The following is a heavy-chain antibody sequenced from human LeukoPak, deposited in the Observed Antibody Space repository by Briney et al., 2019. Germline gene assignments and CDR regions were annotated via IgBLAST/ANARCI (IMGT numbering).Heavy chain of an antibody. J-gene: IGHJ5*02. CDR1: GGSISSYY. D-gene: IGHD5-12*01. Sequence: SETLSLTCTVSGGSISSYYWSWIRQPPGKGLEWIGYIYYSGSTNYNPSLKSRVTISVDTPKNQFSLKLSSVTAADTAVYYCARLPSRGRFDPWGQGTLVTVSS. CDR2: IYYSGST. CDR3: ARLPSRGRFDP. V-gene: IGHV4-59*01.